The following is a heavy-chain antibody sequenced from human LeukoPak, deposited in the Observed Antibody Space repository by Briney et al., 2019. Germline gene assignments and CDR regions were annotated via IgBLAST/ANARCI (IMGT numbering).Heavy chain of an antibody. CDR3: ARVYYDSSGYYYYYYGMDV. CDR2: IYYSGST. Sequence: PETLSLTCTVSGGSISSYYWSWIRQPPGKGLEWIGYIYYSGSTNYNPSLKSRVTISVDTSKNQFSLKLSSVTAADTAVYYCARVYYDSSGYYYYYYGMDVWGQGTTVTVSS. J-gene: IGHJ6*02. V-gene: IGHV4-59*01. D-gene: IGHD3-22*01. CDR1: GGSISSYY.